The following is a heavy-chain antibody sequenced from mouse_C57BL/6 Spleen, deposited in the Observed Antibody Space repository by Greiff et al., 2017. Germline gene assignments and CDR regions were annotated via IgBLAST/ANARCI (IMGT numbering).Heavy chain of an antibody. CDR1: GFSFSDYG. CDR2: ISSGSSTI. Sequence: EVHLVESGGGLVKPGGSLKLSCAASGFSFSDYGMHWVRQAPEKGLEWVAYISSGSSTIYYADTVKGRFTISRDNTKNTLFMQMTSLRSEDTAMYYCAKGGYDYERGYYAMDSWCQGTSVTVSS. CDR3: AKGGYDYERGYYAMDS. V-gene: IGHV5-17*01. D-gene: IGHD2-4*01. J-gene: IGHJ4*01.